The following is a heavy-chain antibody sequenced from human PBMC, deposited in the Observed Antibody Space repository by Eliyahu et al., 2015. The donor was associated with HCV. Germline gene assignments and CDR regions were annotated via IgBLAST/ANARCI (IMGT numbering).Heavy chain of an antibody. V-gene: IGHV3-15*01. CDR2: IKSKTDGGTT. CDR1: GFTFSNAW. CDR3: TTDPDRPFRGVTFDAFDI. Sequence: EVQLVESGGGLVKPGGSLXLSXXASGFTFSNAWMSWVRQAPGKGLEWVGRIKSKTDGGTTDYAAPVKGRFTISRDDSKNTLYLQMNSLKTEDTAVYYCTTDPDRPFRGVTFDAFDIWGQGTMVTVSS. J-gene: IGHJ3*02. D-gene: IGHD3-10*01.